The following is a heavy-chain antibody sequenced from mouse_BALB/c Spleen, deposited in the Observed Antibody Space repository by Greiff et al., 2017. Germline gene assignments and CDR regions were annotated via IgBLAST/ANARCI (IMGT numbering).Heavy chain of an antibody. J-gene: IGHJ3*01. V-gene: IGHV7-3*02. CDR1: GFTFTDYY. CDR3: AREGYRYDGFAY. D-gene: IGHD2-14*01. CDR2: IRNKANGYTT. Sequence: EVQRVESGGGLVQLGGSLRLSCATSGFTFTDYYMSWVRQPPGKALEWLGFIRNKANGYTTEYSASVKGRFTISRDNSQSILYLQMNTLRAEDSATYYCAREGYRYDGFAYWGQGTLVTVSA.